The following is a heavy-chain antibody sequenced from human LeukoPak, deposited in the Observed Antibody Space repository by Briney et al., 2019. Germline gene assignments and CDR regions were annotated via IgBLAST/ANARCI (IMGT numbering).Heavy chain of an antibody. CDR1: GFTFSNYG. Sequence: PARSMRPSCAASGFTFSNYGIHWDHQAPRKGMEWVAFIRGDGSNKYYADSVKGRFTISRDNSKNTLYLQMNSLRAEDTAVYYCAGGRYYFDYWGQGTLVTVSS. CDR3: AGGRYYFDY. D-gene: IGHD3-10*01. CDR2: IRGDGSNK. J-gene: IGHJ4*02. V-gene: IGHV3-30*02.